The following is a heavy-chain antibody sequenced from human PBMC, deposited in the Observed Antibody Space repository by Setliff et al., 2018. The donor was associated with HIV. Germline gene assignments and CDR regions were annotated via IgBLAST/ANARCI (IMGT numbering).Heavy chain of an antibody. CDR2: ISGSSTHT. V-gene: IGHV3-21*06. J-gene: IGHJ4*02. Sequence: PGGSLRLSCAAFGFSFDAYSMNWVRQAPGKGLEWVSYISGSSTHTYYADSVKGRFTISRDNAKNSLYLQMNSLRAEDTAIYYCAKTSNTGYLFCSDYWGQGTLVTVSS. D-gene: IGHD3-9*01. CDR1: GFSFDAYS. CDR3: AKTSNTGYLFCSDY.